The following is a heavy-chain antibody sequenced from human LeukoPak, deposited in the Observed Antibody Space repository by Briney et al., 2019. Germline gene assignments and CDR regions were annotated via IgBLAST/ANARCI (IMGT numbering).Heavy chain of an antibody. CDR3: GKTTVGYSSGRYPGWPVDY. CDR2: IFCSGGSP. J-gene: IGHJ4*02. Sequence: QSGGSLRLSCAASGFTFNSYAMYWVRQAPGKGLEWISGIFCSGGSPHYADSVKGRFTISRDNSHEIVYLQLDSLRVEDTALYYWGKTTVGYSSGRYPGWPVDYWGQGALVTVSS. V-gene: IGHV3-23*01. CDR1: GFTFNSYA. D-gene: IGHD2-15*01.